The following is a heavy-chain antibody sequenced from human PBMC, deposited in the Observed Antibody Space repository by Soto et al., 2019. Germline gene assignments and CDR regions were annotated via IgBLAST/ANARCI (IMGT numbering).Heavy chain of an antibody. CDR2: TYYRYKWYN. Sequence: SPTLSLPCAISAASVSSNSAAWNWIRQSPSRGLEWPGRTYYRYKWYNDYAVSVKSRITINPDTSKNQFSLKLNPVTPEDTAVYYCARDPGPQLGPCSHYGMDVWGQGTTVTVSS. D-gene: IGHD6-13*01. J-gene: IGHJ6*02. CDR3: ARDPGPQLGPCSHYGMDV. V-gene: IGHV6-1*01. CDR1: AASVSSNSAA.